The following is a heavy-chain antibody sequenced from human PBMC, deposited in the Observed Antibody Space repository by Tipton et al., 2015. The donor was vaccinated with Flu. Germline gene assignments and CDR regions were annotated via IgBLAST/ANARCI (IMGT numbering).Heavy chain of an antibody. Sequence: LRLSCTVSGGSISSYYWSWIRQPPGKGLEWIGYIYYSGSTNYNPSLKSRVTISVDTSKNQFSLKLSSVTAADTAVYYCARGYCSGGSCLGHNWFDPWGQGTLVTVSS. CDR1: GGSISSYY. CDR3: ARGYCSGGSCLGHNWFDP. D-gene: IGHD2-15*01. V-gene: IGHV4-59*01. J-gene: IGHJ5*02. CDR2: IYYSGST.